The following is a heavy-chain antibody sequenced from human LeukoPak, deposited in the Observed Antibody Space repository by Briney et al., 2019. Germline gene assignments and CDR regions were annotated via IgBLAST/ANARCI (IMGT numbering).Heavy chain of an antibody. V-gene: IGHV1-69*01. CDR3: ARDRIVGATSLFDY. J-gene: IGHJ4*02. D-gene: IGHD1-26*01. Sequence: SVKVSCKASGGTFSSYDISWVRQAPGQGLEWMGGIIPIFGTANYAQKFQGRVTITADESTSTAYMELSSLRSEDTAVYYCARDRIVGATSLFDYWGQGTLVTVSS. CDR2: IIPIFGTA. CDR1: GGTFSSYD.